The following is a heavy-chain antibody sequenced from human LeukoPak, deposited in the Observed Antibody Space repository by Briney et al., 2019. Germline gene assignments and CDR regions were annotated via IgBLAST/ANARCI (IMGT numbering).Heavy chain of an antibody. J-gene: IGHJ3*01. Sequence: GASVKVSCTASGFTFTCYRFRWVLHAPGQGLEWMGWISAYNGNTNYAQKLQGRVTMTTDTSTSTAYMELSSLRSDDTAVYYCATERLRRWGVRDLFDLWGQGTMVTVSS. CDR1: GFTFTCYR. D-gene: IGHD2-21*02. CDR2: ISAYNGNT. CDR3: ATERLRRWGVRDLFDL. V-gene: IGHV1-18*01.